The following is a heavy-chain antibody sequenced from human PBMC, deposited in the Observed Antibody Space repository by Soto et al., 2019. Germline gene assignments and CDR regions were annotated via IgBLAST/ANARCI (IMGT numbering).Heavy chain of an antibody. CDR2: IYPSDSDT. Sequence: GESLKISCKASGCSFSSYWIGWVRQMPGKGLEWMGIIYPSDSDTRYSPSFEGQVTISADKSIGTAYLQWSSLKASDTAMYYCARRGSDSGNFDYWGQGTLVTVSS. CDR1: GCSFSSYW. J-gene: IGHJ4*02. CDR3: ARRGSDSGNFDY. D-gene: IGHD2-21*01. V-gene: IGHV5-51*01.